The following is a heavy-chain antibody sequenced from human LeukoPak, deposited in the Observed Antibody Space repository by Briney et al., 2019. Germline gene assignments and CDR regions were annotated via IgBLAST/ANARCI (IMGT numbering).Heavy chain of an antibody. J-gene: IGHJ4*02. D-gene: IGHD3-22*01. Sequence: GGSLRLSCSASGFTFSSYAMHWVRQAPGKGLEYVSAISSNGGSTYYADSVKGRFTISRENAKNSLYLQMNSLRAEDTAVYYCARVPYDSSGYRYFDYWGQGTLVTVSS. CDR3: ARVPYDSSGYRYFDY. CDR1: GFTFSSYA. CDR2: ISSNGGST. V-gene: IGHV3-64*04.